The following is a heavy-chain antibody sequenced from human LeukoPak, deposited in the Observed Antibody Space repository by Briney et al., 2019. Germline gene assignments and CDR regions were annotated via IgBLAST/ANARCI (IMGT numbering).Heavy chain of an antibody. Sequence: GGSLRLSCAASGFTFSGSSMTWVRQAPGKGPECVSSINNVGASTLYADSVKGRFTISRDNSKNTLYLEMNNLRAEDSAIYYCAKAAPFFLDYWGQGGLVTVSS. CDR3: AKAAPFFLDY. D-gene: IGHD2/OR15-2a*01. V-gene: IGHV3-23*01. CDR1: GFTFSGSS. J-gene: IGHJ4*02. CDR2: INNVGAST.